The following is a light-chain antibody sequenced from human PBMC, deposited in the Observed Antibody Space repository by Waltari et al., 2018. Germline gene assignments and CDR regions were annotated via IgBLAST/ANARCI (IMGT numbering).Light chain of an antibody. CDR2: QVS. CDR3: MQAKFWPWT. V-gene: IGKV2-30*02. CDR1: QGLVHTDGSTY. Sequence: VMTQSPLTLPVTLGQPASISCRSAQGLVHTDGSTYVSWYQQRPGQSPRRLSYQVSKRDSGVPDRFRGSVSGTDFHLGISRVEADDVGFYYCMQAKFWPWTFGQGTEVEIK. J-gene: IGKJ1*01.